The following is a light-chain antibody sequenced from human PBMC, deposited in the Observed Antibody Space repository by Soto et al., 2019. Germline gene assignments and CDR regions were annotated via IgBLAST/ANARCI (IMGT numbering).Light chain of an antibody. CDR1: QSVSSY. CDR3: QQYGRSGT. V-gene: IGKV3-11*01. Sequence: EIVLTQSPATLSLSPGQRAALSCRASQSVSSYLAWYQQKAGQAPRLLIHDASKRATGIPARFSGSGSGTDFTLTISRLEPEDFAVYYCQQYGRSGTFGQGTSWIS. CDR2: DAS. J-gene: IGKJ1*01.